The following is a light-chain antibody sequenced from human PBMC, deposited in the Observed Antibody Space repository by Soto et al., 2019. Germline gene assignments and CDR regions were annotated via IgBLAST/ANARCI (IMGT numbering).Light chain of an antibody. CDR3: HQYGTLPYA. CDR2: GAS. CDR1: QRVSSNY. V-gene: IGKV3-20*01. Sequence: IALTQSPGTLSLSPGERATLSCRASQRVSSNYVAWYQHKPGQAPRLLIHGASIRATGIPDRFSCSGSGTDFTLTISRLEPEDFAVYYCHQYGTLPYAFGQGTKLQIK. J-gene: IGKJ2*01.